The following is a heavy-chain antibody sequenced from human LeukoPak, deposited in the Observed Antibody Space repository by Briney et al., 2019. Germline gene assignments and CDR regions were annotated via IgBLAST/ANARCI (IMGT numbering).Heavy chain of an antibody. J-gene: IGHJ4*02. D-gene: IGHD5-18*01. Sequence: PSETLSLTCTVSGDSISSSSYYWGWIRQPPGKGLEWIGSIYYSGSTYYNPSLKSRLTISVDTSKNQFTLKLSSVTAADTAVYYCAIQDTAMDPTSGLWIKIFDYWGQGTLVTVSS. V-gene: IGHV4-39*01. CDR3: AIQDTAMDPTSGLWIKIFDY. CDR1: GDSISSSSYY. CDR2: IYYSGST.